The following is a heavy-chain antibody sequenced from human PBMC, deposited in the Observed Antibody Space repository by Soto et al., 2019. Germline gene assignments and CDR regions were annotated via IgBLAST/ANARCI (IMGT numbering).Heavy chain of an antibody. V-gene: IGHV1-18*01. CDR3: AFGVYARIFDY. Sequence: ASVKVSCKASGFTFISSAMQWVRQARGQGLEWIGWIVVDNGNTNYAQKLQGRVTMTTDTSTSTAYMELRSLRSDDTAVYYCAFGVYARIFDYWGQGTLVTVSS. J-gene: IGHJ4*02. CDR1: GFTFISSA. CDR2: IVVDNGNT. D-gene: IGHD2-8*01.